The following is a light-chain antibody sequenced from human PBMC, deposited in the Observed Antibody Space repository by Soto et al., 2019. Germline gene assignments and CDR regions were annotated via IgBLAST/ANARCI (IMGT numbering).Light chain of an antibody. Sequence: ELVLTQSPGTLSLSPGERATLSCRASQSVSSTYLAWYQQKPGQAPSLLIYGASSRATGIPDRFSGSGSGTDFTLTISSLEPEDFAVYYCQQYGSSPETFGQGTKVEIE. CDR1: QSVSSTY. CDR3: QQYGSSPET. J-gene: IGKJ1*01. V-gene: IGKV3-20*01. CDR2: GAS.